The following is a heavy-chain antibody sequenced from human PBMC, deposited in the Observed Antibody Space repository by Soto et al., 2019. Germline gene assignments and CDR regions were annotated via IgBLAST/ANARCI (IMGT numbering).Heavy chain of an antibody. J-gene: IGHJ5*01. Sequence: SGPTLVNPTQTLTLTCTFSGFSITTRAMCVSWIRQPPGKALEWLALIDWADDKYYSTSLKTRLTISKDTSKNQVVLTMTNVDPVDTATYFCFLNHTASSEIYPLSLGHAIPVSVPQ. CDR2: IDWADDK. CDR3: FLNHTASSEIYPLS. CDR1: GFSITTRAMC. V-gene: IGHV2-70*13. D-gene: IGHD2-15*01.